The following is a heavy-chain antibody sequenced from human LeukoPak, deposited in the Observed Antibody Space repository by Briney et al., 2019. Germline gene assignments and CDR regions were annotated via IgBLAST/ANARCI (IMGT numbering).Heavy chain of an antibody. CDR1: GFTFSRYA. CDR3: AKDRAAFYYDSGVAFDY. CDR2: ITLSGATT. V-gene: IGHV3-23*01. Sequence: GGSLRLSCAPSGFTFSRYAMSWVRQAPENGLEWVSAITLSGATTYYADSVTGRVTISRDNSKNTLYLQMNSLRADDTAVYYCAKDRAAFYYDSGVAFDYWGQGTLVTVSS. J-gene: IGHJ4*02. D-gene: IGHD3-22*01.